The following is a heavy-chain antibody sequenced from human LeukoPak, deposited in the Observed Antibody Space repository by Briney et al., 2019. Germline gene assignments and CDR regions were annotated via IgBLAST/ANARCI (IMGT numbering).Heavy chain of an antibody. D-gene: IGHD5-18*01. CDR2: ISGSGGSA. CDR3: AKYPAMVNYYYYYMDV. CDR1: GFTFSSYE. V-gene: IGHV3-23*01. J-gene: IGHJ6*03. Sequence: GGSLRLSCAASGFTFSSYEMNWVRQAPGKGLEWVSAISGSGGSAYYADSVKGRFTISRDNSKNTLYLQMNSLRAEDTAVYYCAKYPAMVNYYYYYMDVWGKGTTVTISS.